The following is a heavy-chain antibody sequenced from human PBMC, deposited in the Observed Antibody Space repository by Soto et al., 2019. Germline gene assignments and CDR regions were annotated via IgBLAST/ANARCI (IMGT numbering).Heavy chain of an antibody. Sequence: SETLSLTCAVSGGSISSGGYSWSWIRRPPGKGLEWIGYIYHSGSTYYNPSLKSRVTISVDRSKNQFSLKLSSVTAADTAVYYCARYCSSTSCYPQYNWFDPWGQGTLVTVSS. D-gene: IGHD2-2*01. CDR1: GGSISSGGYS. J-gene: IGHJ5*02. CDR2: IYHSGST. V-gene: IGHV4-30-2*01. CDR3: ARYCSSTSCYPQYNWFDP.